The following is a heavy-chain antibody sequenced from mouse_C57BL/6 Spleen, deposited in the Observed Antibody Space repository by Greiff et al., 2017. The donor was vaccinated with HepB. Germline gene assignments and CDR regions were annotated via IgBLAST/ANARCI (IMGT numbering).Heavy chain of an antibody. CDR1: GYTFTDYY. J-gene: IGHJ3*01. Sequence: EVKLQESGPVLVKPGASVKMSCKASGYTFTDYYMNWVKQSHGKSLEWIGVINPYNGGTSYNQKFKGKATLTVDKSSSTAYMELNSLTSEDSAVYYCARSDLAWFAYWGQGTLVTVSA. V-gene: IGHV1-19*01. CDR3: ARSDLAWFAY. CDR2: INPYNGGT.